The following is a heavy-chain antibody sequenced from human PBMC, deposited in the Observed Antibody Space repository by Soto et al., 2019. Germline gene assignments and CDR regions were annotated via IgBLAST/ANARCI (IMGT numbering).Heavy chain of an antibody. CDR3: TPFDSNGYYPQNHY. V-gene: IGHV1-69*01. CDR1: GGSFSSFS. CDR2: IIPILGTA. Sequence: QVILAQSGAEVKKPGSSVKVSCKVSGGSFSSFSINWVRQAPGQRFEWMGGIIPILGTANFTQKFQDRVTFTADESTATAYMTLSSLTSEDTAFYYFTPFDSNGYYPQNHYWGPGTQVTVSS. D-gene: IGHD3-22*01. J-gene: IGHJ4*02.